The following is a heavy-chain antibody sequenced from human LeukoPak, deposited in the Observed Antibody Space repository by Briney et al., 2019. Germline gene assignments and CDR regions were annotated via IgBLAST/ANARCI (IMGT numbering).Heavy chain of an antibody. Sequence: ASVTVSCTASGYTFTSHDINWVRQATGQGLEWMGWMSPNSGDTGYAQKFQGRVTMTSDSSISTAYMELSSLRSEDTAVYYCARRSSGWSFDYWGQGTLVTVSS. V-gene: IGHV1-8*01. CDR1: GYTFTSHD. CDR2: MSPNSGDT. D-gene: IGHD6-19*01. CDR3: ARRSSGWSFDY. J-gene: IGHJ4*02.